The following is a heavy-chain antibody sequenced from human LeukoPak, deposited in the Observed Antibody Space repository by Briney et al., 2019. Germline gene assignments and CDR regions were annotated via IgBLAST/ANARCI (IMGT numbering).Heavy chain of an antibody. Sequence: PSETLSLTCTVSGGSISSYYWSWIRQPPGKGLEWIGYIYYSGSTNYNPSLKSRVTISVDTSKNQFSLKLSSVTAADTAVYYCARIWGLAYWYFDLWGRGTLVTVSS. V-gene: IGHV4-59*01. J-gene: IGHJ2*01. CDR3: ARIWGLAYWYFDL. CDR2: IYYSGST. CDR1: GGSISSYY. D-gene: IGHD3-10*01.